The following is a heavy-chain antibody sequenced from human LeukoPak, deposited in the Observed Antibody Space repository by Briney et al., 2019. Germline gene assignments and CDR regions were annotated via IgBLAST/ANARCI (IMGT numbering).Heavy chain of an antibody. V-gene: IGHV3-30*02. CDR1: GFTFSSYG. CDR3: AKDTGGAAAGLLDY. CDR2: IWYGGSNK. J-gene: IGHJ4*02. D-gene: IGHD6-13*01. Sequence: GGSLRLSCAASGFTFSSYGMHWVRQAPGKGLEWVAVIWYGGSNKYYADSVKGRFTISRDNSKNTLYLQMNSLRAEDTAVYYCAKDTGGAAAGLLDYWGQGTLVTVSS.